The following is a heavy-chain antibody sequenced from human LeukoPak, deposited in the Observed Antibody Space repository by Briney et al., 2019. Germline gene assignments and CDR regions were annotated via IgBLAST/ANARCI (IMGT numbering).Heavy chain of an antibody. Sequence: GRSLRLSCAASGFTVSNNYMTWVSQDPGNGLEWVSVIYSGNRTKYADSVKGRFIISRDNSKNTLLFQMNSLRAEDTAVYYCARLTSGNGLDVWGQGTTVTVS. CDR3: ARLTSGNGLDV. J-gene: IGHJ6*02. V-gene: IGHV3-66*04. CDR1: GFTVSNNY. D-gene: IGHD3-3*01. CDR2: IYSGNRT.